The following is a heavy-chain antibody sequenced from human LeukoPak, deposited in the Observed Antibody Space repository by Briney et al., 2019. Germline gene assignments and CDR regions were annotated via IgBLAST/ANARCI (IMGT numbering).Heavy chain of an antibody. D-gene: IGHD3/OR15-3a*01. CDR2: VSQDGSEK. J-gene: IGHJ4*02. V-gene: IGHV3-7*03. Sequence: GGSLRLSCAASGFTFSGYWMSWVRQAPGKGLEWVATVSQDGSEKYYVDSVKGRFTISRDNAKSSLFLQMNSLRAEDTAVYYCARLGCVRACPHGALNWWGQGTLVTVSS. CDR3: ARLGCVRACPHGALNW. CDR1: GFTFSGYW.